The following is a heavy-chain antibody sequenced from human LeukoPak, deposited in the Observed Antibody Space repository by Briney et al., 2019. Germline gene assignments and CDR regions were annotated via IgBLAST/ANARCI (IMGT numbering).Heavy chain of an antibody. D-gene: IGHD3-10*01. Sequence: SGTLSLTCAVSGGSISSSNWWTWVRQPPGKGLEWIGEISHSGSTNYNPSLKSRVTISVDNYKNHFSLNLRSVTAADMAVYYCAKAYYFCSGTYYGPLDHWGQGTLVTVSS. CDR3: AKAYYFCSGTYYGPLDH. CDR2: ISHSGST. V-gene: IGHV4-4*02. J-gene: IGHJ4*02. CDR1: GGSISSSNW.